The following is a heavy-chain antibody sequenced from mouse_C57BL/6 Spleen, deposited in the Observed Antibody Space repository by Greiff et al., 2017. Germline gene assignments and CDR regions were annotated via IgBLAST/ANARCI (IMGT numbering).Heavy chain of an antibody. CDR3: ARREVTTELDY. J-gene: IGHJ2*01. D-gene: IGHD2-2*01. CDR2: IYPGDGDT. Sequence: QVQLKESGPELVKPGASVKISCKASGYAFSSSWMNWVKQRPGKGLEWIGRIYPGDGDTNYNGKFKGKATLTADKSSSTAYMQLSSLTSEDSAVYVGARREVTTELDYWGQGTTLTVYS. CDR1: GYAFSSSW. V-gene: IGHV1-82*01.